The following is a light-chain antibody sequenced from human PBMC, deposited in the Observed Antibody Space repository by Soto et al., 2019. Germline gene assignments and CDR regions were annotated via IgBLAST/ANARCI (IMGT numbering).Light chain of an antibody. CDR1: QSVSSSH. Sequence: EIVLTQSPGTLSLSPGERATLSCRASQSVSSSHLAWYQQKPGQAPRLLIYGASTRATGVPARFRGSGSGTDFALTISSLEPEDFAMYYCQQYDGSPLTFGPGSKVAIK. CDR2: GAS. V-gene: IGKV3-20*01. CDR3: QQYDGSPLT. J-gene: IGKJ3*01.